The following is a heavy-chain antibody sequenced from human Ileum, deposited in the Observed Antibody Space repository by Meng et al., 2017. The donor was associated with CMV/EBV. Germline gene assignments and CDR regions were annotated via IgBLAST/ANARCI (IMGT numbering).Heavy chain of an antibody. D-gene: IGHD6-13*01. CDR1: GDSVSSTTVT. CDR2: TYYRSKWFN. J-gene: IGHJ4*02. V-gene: IGHV6-1*01. CDR3: VRLTGNSWLDY. Sequence: QVLPQQSGPGLVKTSQTLFLSLAISGDSVSSTTVTWNWIRQSPSRGLVWLGRTYYRSKWFNDYALSVRGRITINPDISKNQLSLQLNSVTPEDTAVYYCVRLTGNSWLDYWGRGTLVTVSS.